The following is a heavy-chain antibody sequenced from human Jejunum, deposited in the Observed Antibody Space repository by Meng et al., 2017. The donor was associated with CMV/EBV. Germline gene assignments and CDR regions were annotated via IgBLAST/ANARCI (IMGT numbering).Heavy chain of an antibody. D-gene: IGHD1-26*01. CDR2: IKQDGSER. V-gene: IGHV3-7*01. CDR1: GFMFRDYW. CDR3: EEFEVG. J-gene: IGHJ4*02. Sequence: LKISCEASGFMFRDYWMSWVRQAPGKGLEWVANIKQDGSERNFVDSVKGRFSISRDNAKNSVYLQMNSLRAEDTAVYYCEEFEVGWGQGTLVTVSS.